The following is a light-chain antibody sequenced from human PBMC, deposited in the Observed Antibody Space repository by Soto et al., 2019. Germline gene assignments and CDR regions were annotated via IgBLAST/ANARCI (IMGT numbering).Light chain of an antibody. CDR3: QQYKMWWT. Sequence: EIGMTQSPATLSMSRGERATLSCRASQSVNSDLAWYQQKPGQAPRLLIYGASTRATGIPARFSGSGSGAEFTLTISSLQSEDFAVYYCQQYKMWWTFGQGTRVEI. CDR1: QSVNSD. V-gene: IGKV3-15*01. CDR2: GAS. J-gene: IGKJ1*01.